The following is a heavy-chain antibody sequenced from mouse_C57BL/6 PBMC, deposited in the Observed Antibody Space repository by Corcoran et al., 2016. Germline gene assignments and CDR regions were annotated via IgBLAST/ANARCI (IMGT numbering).Heavy chain of an antibody. J-gene: IGHJ4*01. CDR1: GYTFTDYY. Sequence: EVQLQQSGPELVKPGASVKISCKASGYTFTDYYMNWVKQSHGKSLEWIGDINPNNGGTSYNQKFKGKATLTVDKSSSTAYMELRSLTSEDPAVYYCAPQRMDYWGQGTSVTVSS. CDR2: INPNNGGT. V-gene: IGHV1-26*01. CDR3: APQRMDY.